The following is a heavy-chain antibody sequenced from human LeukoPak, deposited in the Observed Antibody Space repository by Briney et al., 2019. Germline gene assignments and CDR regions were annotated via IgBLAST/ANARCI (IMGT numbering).Heavy chain of an antibody. CDR2: IYYSGST. Sequence: TSETLSLTCTVSGGSFSTYYWSWIRQPPGKGLEWIGYIYYSGSTDYNPSLKSRVTMSLDTSKNQFSLNLNSVTAADTAVYYCARAVITFGAAVAKGFDCSGQGTLVTVSS. J-gene: IGHJ4*02. D-gene: IGHD3-16*01. V-gene: IGHV4-59*01. CDR3: ARAVITFGAAVAKGFDC. CDR1: GGSFSTYY.